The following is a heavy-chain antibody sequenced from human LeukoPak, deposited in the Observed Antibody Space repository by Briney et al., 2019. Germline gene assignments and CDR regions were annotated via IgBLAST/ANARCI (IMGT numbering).Heavy chain of an antibody. V-gene: IGHV3-74*01. Sequence: PGGPLRLPCAVSETALSSYRIHWVRKAPGKALVWVSRINSDASSTSYAHSVKGRLTISRDNAKNTLYVQMSRRRAEETAVYYCARGGPRGYSYGAMDDWGRETLVTVSS. CDR2: INSDASST. CDR1: ETALSSYR. CDR3: ARGGPRGYSYGAMDD. D-gene: IGHD5-18*01. J-gene: IGHJ4*02.